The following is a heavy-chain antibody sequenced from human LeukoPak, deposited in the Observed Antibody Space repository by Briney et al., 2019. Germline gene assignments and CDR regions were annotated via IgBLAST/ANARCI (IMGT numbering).Heavy chain of an antibody. CDR3: ARGPRGRSGSYIYYYYYMDV. Sequence: ASVKASCKASRYTFTSYYMNWVRQSPRHGLEWMGIFNPSGGSTSYAQKCQSRVTMTRDTSTSTVYMELSSLRYEDTAVYYCARGPRGRSGSYIYYYYYMDVWGKGTTVTVSS. CDR1: RYTFTSYY. CDR2: FNPSGGST. V-gene: IGHV1-46*01. D-gene: IGHD1-26*01. J-gene: IGHJ6*03.